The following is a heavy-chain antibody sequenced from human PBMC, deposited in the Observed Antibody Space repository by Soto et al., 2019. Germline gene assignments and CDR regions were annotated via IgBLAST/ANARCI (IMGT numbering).Heavy chain of an antibody. Sequence: QVQLVQSGAEVKKPGSSVKVSCKASGGTFSSLAISWVRQAPGQGLEWMGGLVPVFGTANYAQKFQDRVNITADKSTSTSYMEVSSLRSEDTAVYYCARSPGVFDYWGQGNLVTLSS. J-gene: IGHJ4*02. D-gene: IGHD3-10*01. CDR1: GGTFSSLA. CDR3: ARSPGVFDY. V-gene: IGHV1-69*06. CDR2: LVPVFGTA.